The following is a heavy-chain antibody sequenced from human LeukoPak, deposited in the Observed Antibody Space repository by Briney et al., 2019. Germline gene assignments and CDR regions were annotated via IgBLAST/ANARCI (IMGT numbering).Heavy chain of an antibody. CDR2: IGPSGVTR. V-gene: IGHV3-48*04. CDR3: ARVIVGANFDY. CDR1: GFMFGNHG. Sequence: GGSLRLSCEGSGFMFGNHGLIWVRQAPGKRLDWLSFIGPSGVTRLYANSVKGRFTISRDNAENSVFLQMNSLRVEDTAVYYCARVIVGANFDYWGQGTLVTVSS. D-gene: IGHD1-26*01. J-gene: IGHJ4*02.